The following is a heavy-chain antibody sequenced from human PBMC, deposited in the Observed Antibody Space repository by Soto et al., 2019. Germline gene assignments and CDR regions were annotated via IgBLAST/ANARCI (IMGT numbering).Heavy chain of an antibody. J-gene: IGHJ5*02. CDR3: ARGIGNQLLGWFAP. D-gene: IGHD2-2*01. CDR1: GGSISSGGYY. V-gene: IGHV4-31*03. Sequence: QVQLQESGPGLVKPSQTLSLPCTVSGGSISSGGYYWSWIRQHPGKGLEWIGYIYHSGTTYYNPSLNTRVTTSVDTSKKQLSRKLTPVTAADTAVYSCARGIGNQLLGWFAPWRQGTLVTVSS. CDR2: IYHSGTT.